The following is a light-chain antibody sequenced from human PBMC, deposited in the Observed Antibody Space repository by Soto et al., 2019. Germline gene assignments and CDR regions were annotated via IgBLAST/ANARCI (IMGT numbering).Light chain of an antibody. Sequence: DIQMTQSPSSVSASVGDRVTFTCRASQDISGWLAWYQQKPGRAPKLLIYAASTLENGVPSRFGGSGSGTDFTLTISSLQPEDSATYFCQQADSFPSITFGQGTRLEIK. CDR1: QDISGW. CDR3: QQADSFPSIT. CDR2: AAS. V-gene: IGKV1D-12*01. J-gene: IGKJ5*01.